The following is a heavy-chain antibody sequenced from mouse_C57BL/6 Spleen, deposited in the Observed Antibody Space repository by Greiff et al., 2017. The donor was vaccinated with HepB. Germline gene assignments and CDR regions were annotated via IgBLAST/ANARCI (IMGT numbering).Heavy chain of an antibody. D-gene: IGHD2-2*01. J-gene: IGHJ4*01. V-gene: IGHV1-82*01. CDR1: GYAFSSSW. CDR2: IYPGDGDT. CDR3: ARSPGYAHYYAMDY. Sequence: QVQLQQSGPELVKPGASVKISCKASGYAFSSSWMNWVKQRPGKGLEWIGRIYPGDGDTNYNGKFKGKATLTADKSSSTAYMQLSSLTSEDSAVYFCARSPGYAHYYAMDYWGQGTSVTVSS.